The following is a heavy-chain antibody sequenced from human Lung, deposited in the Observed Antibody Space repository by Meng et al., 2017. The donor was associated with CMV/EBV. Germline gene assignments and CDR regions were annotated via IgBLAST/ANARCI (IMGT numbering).Heavy chain of an antibody. D-gene: IGHD2-15*01. J-gene: IGHJ5*01. Sequence: WGSLSLXCAVSGGVINVYYWSWIRQPPGKGLEWVGSISYGGTTSYNPSLNSRVTISLDTSKSQFSLKLTSVTAADTALYYCAGLLPSMKYIHHGFDPWGQGXLVTVSS. CDR1: GGVINVYY. CDR3: AGLLPSMKYIHHGFDP. CDR2: ISYGGTT. V-gene: IGHV4-59*12.